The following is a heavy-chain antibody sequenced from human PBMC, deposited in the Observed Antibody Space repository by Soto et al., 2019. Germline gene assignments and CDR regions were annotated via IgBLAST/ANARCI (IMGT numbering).Heavy chain of an antibody. CDR2: VNQDGGEK. V-gene: IGHV3-7*01. J-gene: IGHJ4*02. Sequence: EVQLVESGGGLVQPGGSLRLSCAASGFTFSSYWMSWVRQAPGKGLEWVANVNQDGGEKFYVGSVKGRFTISRDNAMNSLYLQMNSLRAEDTPVYYCARGRPVPYWGQGTLVTVSS. CDR1: GFTFSSYW. CDR3: ARGRPVPY. D-gene: IGHD3-10*01.